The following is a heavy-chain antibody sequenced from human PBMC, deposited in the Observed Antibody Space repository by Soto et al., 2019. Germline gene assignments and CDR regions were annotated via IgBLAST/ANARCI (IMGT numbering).Heavy chain of an antibody. CDR3: ARVNEDSSSLDY. CDR1: GGSFSGYY. V-gene: IGHV4-34*01. CDR2: INHSGST. J-gene: IGHJ4*02. Sequence: SETLSLTCAVYGGSFSGYYWSWIRQPPGKGLEWIGEINHSGSTIYNPSLKSRVTISVDTSKNQFSLKLSSVTAADTAVYYCARVNEDSSSLDYWGQGTLVTVSS. D-gene: IGHD6-6*01.